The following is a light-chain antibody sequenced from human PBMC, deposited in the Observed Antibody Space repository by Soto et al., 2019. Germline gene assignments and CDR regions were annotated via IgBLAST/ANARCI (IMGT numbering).Light chain of an antibody. CDR3: QQFAISTT. V-gene: IGKV1-5*01. CDR2: DAS. Sequence: IQMTQSPSTLSASVGDRVTITCRASHNIERWMARYQQKPGKAPSLLIFDASTLHSGVPSRFSGSGSGTDFTLTISSLQPDDFATYYCQQFAISTTVGQGTKVDI. J-gene: IGKJ1*01. CDR1: HNIERW.